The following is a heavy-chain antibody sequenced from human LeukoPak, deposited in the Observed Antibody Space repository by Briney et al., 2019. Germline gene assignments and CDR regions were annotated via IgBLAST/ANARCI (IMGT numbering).Heavy chain of an antibody. D-gene: IGHD1-26*01. V-gene: IGHV4-39*07. J-gene: IGHJ4*02. CDR2: IYYSGST. CDR1: GGSISSSSYY. Sequence: PSETLSLTCTVSGGSISSSSYYWGWIRQPPGKGLEWIGSIYYSGSTYYNPSLKSRVTISVDTSKNQFSLKLSSVTAADTAVYYCARWELGGSHGYFDYWGQGTLVTVSS. CDR3: ARWELGGSHGYFDY.